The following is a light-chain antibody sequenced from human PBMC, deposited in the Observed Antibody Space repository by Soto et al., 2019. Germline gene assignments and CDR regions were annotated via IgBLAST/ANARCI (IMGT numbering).Light chain of an antibody. V-gene: IGKV1-39*01. J-gene: IGKJ1*01. Sequence: IKVSNSAASLSASIGDRVTITCRASQSISSYLNWYQQKPGKAPKLLIYAASSLQSGVPSRFSGSGSGTDFTLTISSLQPEDFATYYCQQRYSTPQTFGQVTMVDI. CDR2: AAS. CDR1: QSISSY. CDR3: QQRYSTPQT.